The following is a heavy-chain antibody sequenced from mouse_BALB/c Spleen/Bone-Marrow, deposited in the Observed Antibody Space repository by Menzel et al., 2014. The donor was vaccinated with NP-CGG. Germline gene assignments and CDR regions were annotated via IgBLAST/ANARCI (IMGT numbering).Heavy chain of an antibody. CDR3: ARGDGYATDY. CDR2: IDPENGNT. Sequence: VHVKQSGAEIVRPGALVKLSCKASGFNIKDYYMQWVKQRPEQGLEWIGWIDPENGNTIYDPKFQGKASITADTSSNTAYLQLSSLTSEDTAVYYCARGDGYATDYWGQGTSVTVSS. V-gene: IGHV14-1*02. J-gene: IGHJ4*01. CDR1: GFNIKDYY.